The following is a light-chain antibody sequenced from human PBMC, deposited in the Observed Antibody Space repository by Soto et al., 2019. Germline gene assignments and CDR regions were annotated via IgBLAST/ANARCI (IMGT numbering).Light chain of an antibody. J-gene: IGLJ1*01. CDR3: SSYAGTVAYV. CDR1: GSDVGAYNL. V-gene: IGLV2-23*02. CDR2: EVN. Sequence: QSVLTQPASVSGSPGQSITISCAGTGSDVGAYNLVSWYQQPPGKATKLIICEVNTRPSGISNRFSGSKSGDTASLTISGLQAEDEADYFCSSYAGTVAYVFGTGTKVTVL.